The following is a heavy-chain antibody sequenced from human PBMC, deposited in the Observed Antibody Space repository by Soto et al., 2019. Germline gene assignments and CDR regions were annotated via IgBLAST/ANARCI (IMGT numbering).Heavy chain of an antibody. D-gene: IGHD2-2*03. CDR3: ASGYCSSTSCYHYYYYGMDV. CDR2: ISAYNGNT. Sequence: ASVKVSCKASGYTFTGYGISWVRQAPGQGLEWMGWISAYNGNTNYAQKLQGRVTMTTDTSTSTAYMELRSLRSDDTAVYYCASGYCSSTSCYHYYYYGMDVWGQGTTVTSP. J-gene: IGHJ6*02. CDR1: GYTFTGYG. V-gene: IGHV1-18*01.